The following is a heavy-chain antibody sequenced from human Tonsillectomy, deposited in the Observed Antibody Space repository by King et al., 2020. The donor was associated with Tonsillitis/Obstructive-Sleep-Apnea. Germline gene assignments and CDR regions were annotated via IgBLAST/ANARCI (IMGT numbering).Heavy chain of an antibody. CDR3: ARDGGDPPGFDY. J-gene: IGHJ4*02. D-gene: IGHD3-10*01. Sequence: VQLQESGPGLVKPSQTLSPTCTVSGGSVSSGGYYWSWIRQHPGKGLEGIGYIYYSGSTYYNPSLKSRVTISVDTSENQFSLKLSSVSAADTAVYYCARDGGDPPGFDYWGQGTLVTVSS. V-gene: IGHV4-31*03. CDR2: IYYSGST. CDR1: GGSVSSGGYY.